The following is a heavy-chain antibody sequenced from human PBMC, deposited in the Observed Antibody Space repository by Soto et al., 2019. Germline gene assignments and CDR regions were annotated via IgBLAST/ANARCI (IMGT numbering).Heavy chain of an antibody. D-gene: IGHD2-8*01. J-gene: IGHJ6*02. CDR3: ARGDSTDCSNGVCSFFYNHDMDV. Sequence: EASVKVSCKASGYSFTDYHIRWVRQAPGQGLEWLGRINPKSGGTSTAQKFQGWVTMTTDTSISTASMELTRLTSDDTAIYYCARGDSTDCSNGVCSFFYNHDMDVWG. CDR1: GYSFTDYH. V-gene: IGHV1-2*04. CDR2: INPKSGGT.